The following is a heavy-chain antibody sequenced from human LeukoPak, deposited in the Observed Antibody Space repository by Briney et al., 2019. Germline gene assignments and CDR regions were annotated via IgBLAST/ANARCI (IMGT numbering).Heavy chain of an antibody. CDR3: ARGGYYGSGNDFRFDP. J-gene: IGHJ5*02. D-gene: IGHD3-10*01. CDR1: GGSISSYY. V-gene: IGHV4-59*01. Sequence: SETLSLTFTVSGGSISSYYWSWIRQPPGKGLEWIGYIYYSGSTNYKPSLKSRVTISVDTSKNQFSLKLSSVTAADTAVYYCARGGYYGSGNDFRFDPWGQGTLVTVSS. CDR2: IYYSGST.